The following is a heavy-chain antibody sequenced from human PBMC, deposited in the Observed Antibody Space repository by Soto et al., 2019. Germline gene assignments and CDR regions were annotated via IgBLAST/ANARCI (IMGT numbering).Heavy chain of an antibody. CDR3: ARDRRANSGGYFRSDP. Sequence: PGGSLRLSCVASGFTFSTSWMSWVRLAPGKGLEWVANIKDDGSERFYADSVEGRLVISRDNAENSLSLQMDSLRADDTAVYFCARDRRANSGGYFRSDPWGQGTLVTVS. CDR1: GFTFSTSW. V-gene: IGHV3-7*03. D-gene: IGHD3-22*01. J-gene: IGHJ5*02. CDR2: IKDDGSER.